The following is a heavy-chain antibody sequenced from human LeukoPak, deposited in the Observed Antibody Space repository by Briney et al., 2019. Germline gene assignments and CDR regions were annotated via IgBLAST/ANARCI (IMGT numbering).Heavy chain of an antibody. D-gene: IGHD2-15*01. CDR3: ARGGYCSGGSCLFDY. V-gene: IGHV1-46*01. CDR2: INPSGGST. CDR1: GYTFTNYY. J-gene: IGHJ4*02. Sequence: ASVKVSCTASGYTFTNYYMHWVRQAPGQGLEWMGIINPSGGSTSYAQKFQGRVTMTRDTSTSTVYMELSSLGSEDTAVYYCARGGYCSGGSCLFDYWGLGTLVTVSS.